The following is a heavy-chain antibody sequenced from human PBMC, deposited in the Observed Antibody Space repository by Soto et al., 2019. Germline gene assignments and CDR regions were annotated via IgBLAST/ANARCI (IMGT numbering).Heavy chain of an antibody. D-gene: IGHD2-8*01. CDR1: GFTFSSYG. CDR2: ISYDGSNK. J-gene: IGHJ3*02. Sequence: GGSLRLSCAASGFTFSSYGMRWVRQAPGKGLEWVAVISYDGSNKYYADSVKGRFTISRDNSKNTLYLQMNSLRAEDTAVYYCAQTDCTNGVCPFDIWGQGTMVTVSS. V-gene: IGHV3-30*03. CDR3: AQTDCTNGVCPFDI.